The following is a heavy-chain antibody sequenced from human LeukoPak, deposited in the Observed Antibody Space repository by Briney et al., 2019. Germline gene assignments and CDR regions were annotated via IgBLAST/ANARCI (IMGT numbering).Heavy chain of an antibody. CDR3: ARQGVLWFGELYTD. V-gene: IGHV4-38-2*01. Sequence: SETLSLTCAVSGYSISSGYYWGWIRQPPGKGLEWIGSIYHSGSTYYNPSLKSRVTISVDTSKNQFSLKLSSVTVADTAVYYCARQGVLWFGELYTDGGQGTLVTVSS. CDR2: IYHSGST. D-gene: IGHD3-10*01. J-gene: IGHJ4*02. CDR1: GYSISSGYY.